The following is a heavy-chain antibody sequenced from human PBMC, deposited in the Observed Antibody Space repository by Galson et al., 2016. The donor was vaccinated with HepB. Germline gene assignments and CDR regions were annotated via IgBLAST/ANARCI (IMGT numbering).Heavy chain of an antibody. CDR1: GDSISNDIW. J-gene: IGHJ4*02. Sequence: SETLSLTCAVSGDSISNDIWWSWVRQPPGKGLEWLGEIFHTGSANYNPSLKSRVTISADKSKNQLSLTLTSVTAADTAEYYCVRGGTYYLSFWGQGTLVTVSS. V-gene: IGHV4-4*02. D-gene: IGHD1-26*01. CDR3: VRGGTYYLSF. CDR2: IFHTGSA.